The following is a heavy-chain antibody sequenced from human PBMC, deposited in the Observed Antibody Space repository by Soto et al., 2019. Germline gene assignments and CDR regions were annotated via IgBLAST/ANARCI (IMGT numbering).Heavy chain of an antibody. CDR2: ISWNSGSI. CDR1: GFTFDDYA. CDR3: AKDSSSWYEQLDY. D-gene: IGHD6-13*01. V-gene: IGHV3-9*01. Sequence: EVQLVESGGGLVQPGRSLRLSCAASGFTFDDYAMHWVRQAPGKGLEWVSGISWNSGSIGYADSVKGRFTISRDNAKNSLYLQMNSLRAEDTALYYCAKDSSSWYEQLDYWGQGTLVTVSS. J-gene: IGHJ4*02.